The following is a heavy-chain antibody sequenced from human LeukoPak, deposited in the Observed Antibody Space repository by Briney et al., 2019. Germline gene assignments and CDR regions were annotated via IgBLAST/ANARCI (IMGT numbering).Heavy chain of an antibody. CDR3: ARSYCSSTSCYTQLDY. V-gene: IGHV1-18*01. D-gene: IGHD2-2*02. CDR2: ISAYNGNT. J-gene: IGHJ4*02. Sequence: ASVKVSCKASGYTSTSYGISWVRQAPGQGLEWMGWISAYNGNTNCAQKLQGRVTMTTDTSTSTAYMELRSLRSDDTAVYYCARSYCSSTSCYTQLDYWGQGTLVTVSS. CDR1: GYTSTSYG.